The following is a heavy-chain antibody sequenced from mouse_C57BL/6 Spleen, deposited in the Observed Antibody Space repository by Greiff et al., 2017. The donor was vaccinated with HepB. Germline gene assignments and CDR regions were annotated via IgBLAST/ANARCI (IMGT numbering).Heavy chain of an antibody. V-gene: IGHV1-80*01. CDR2: IYPGDGDT. CDR1: GYAFSSYW. D-gene: IGHD2-1*01. Sequence: VQRVESGAELVKPGASVKISCKASGYAFSSYWMNWVKQRPGKGLEWIGQIYPGDGDTNYNGKFKGKATLTADKSSSTAYMQLSSLTSEDSAVYFCARLRDGIFAYWGQGTLVTVSA. J-gene: IGHJ3*01. CDR3: ARLRDGIFAY.